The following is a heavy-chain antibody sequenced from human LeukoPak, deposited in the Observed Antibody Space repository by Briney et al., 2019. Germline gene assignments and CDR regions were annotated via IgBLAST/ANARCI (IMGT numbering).Heavy chain of an antibody. CDR1: GGTFSSYA. Sequence: GASVKVSCKASGGTFSSYAISWVRQAPGQGLEWMGRIIPILGIANYAQKFQGRVTITADKSTSTAYMELSSLRSEDTAVYCCAREVSYYYDSSGYYDYFDYWGQGTLVTVSS. V-gene: IGHV1-69*04. CDR3: AREVSYYYDSSGYYDYFDY. CDR2: IIPILGIA. D-gene: IGHD3-22*01. J-gene: IGHJ4*02.